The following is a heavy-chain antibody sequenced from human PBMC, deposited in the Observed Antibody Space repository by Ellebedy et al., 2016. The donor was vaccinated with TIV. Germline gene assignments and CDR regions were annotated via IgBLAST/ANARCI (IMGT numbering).Heavy chain of an antibody. D-gene: IGHD6-13*01. V-gene: IGHV1-2*02. J-gene: IGHJ4*02. CDR3: ARCPAYSSSCLGY. CDR1: GYTFTGYY. Sequence: AASVKVSCKASGYTFTGYYMHWVRQAPGQGLEWMGWINPNSGGTNYAQKFQGRVTMTRDTSISTAYMELSRLRSDDTAVYYCARCPAYSSSCLGYWGQGTLVTVSS. CDR2: INPNSGGT.